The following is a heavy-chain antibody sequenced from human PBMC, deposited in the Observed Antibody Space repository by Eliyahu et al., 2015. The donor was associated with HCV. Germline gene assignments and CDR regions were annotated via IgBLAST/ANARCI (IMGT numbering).Heavy chain of an antibody. CDR3: AREKDGHYYYYGMDV. V-gene: IGHV4-61*02. J-gene: IGHJ6*02. CDR1: GXXISSGGYY. CDR2: VYTXGST. D-gene: IGHD5-24*01. Sequence: QVQLQESGPGLVKPSQTLSLTCTVSGXXISSGGYYWSWIRQPAGKGLEWIGRVYTXGSTNYNPSLKXRVTISVDTSKNLFSLKLSSVTAADTAVYYCAREKDGHYYYYGMDVWGQGTTVXVSS.